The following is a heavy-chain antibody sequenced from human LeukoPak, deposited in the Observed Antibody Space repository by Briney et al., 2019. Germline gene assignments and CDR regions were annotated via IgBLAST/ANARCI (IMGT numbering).Heavy chain of an antibody. CDR1: GFTFSSYG. CDR3: ARDPSGSYGY. Sequence: GGSLRLSCAASGFTFSSYGMHWVRQASGKGLEWVAVIWYDGSNKYYADSVKGRFTISRDNSKNTLYLQMNSLRAEDTAVYYCARDPSGSYGYWGQGTLVTVSS. V-gene: IGHV3-33*01. J-gene: IGHJ4*02. D-gene: IGHD1-26*01. CDR2: IWYDGSNK.